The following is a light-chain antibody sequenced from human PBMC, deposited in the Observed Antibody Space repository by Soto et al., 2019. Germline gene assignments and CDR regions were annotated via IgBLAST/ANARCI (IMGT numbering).Light chain of an antibody. V-gene: IGLV2-14*01. CDR3: SSYTSSNTPNV. Sequence: QSVLTQPPSVSGSPGQSITISCTGSSSDVGAYNFVSWYQHHPGKAPKLILYEVTTHPSGVSSRFSGSKSGNTASLTISGLQADDEANYYCSSYTSSNTPNVFGTGTKLTVL. CDR2: EVT. CDR1: SSDVGAYNF. J-gene: IGLJ1*01.